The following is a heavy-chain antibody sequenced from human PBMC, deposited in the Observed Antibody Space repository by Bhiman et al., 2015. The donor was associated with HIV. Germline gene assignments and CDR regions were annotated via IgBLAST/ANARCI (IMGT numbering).Heavy chain of an antibody. J-gene: IGHJ3*02. V-gene: IGHV3-30*04. CDR1: GFTFRSYA. Sequence: QVQLVESGGGVVQPGRSLRLSCAASGFTFRSYAMHWVRQAPGKGLEWVAVISYDGSNKYYADSVKGRITISRDNSKNTLYLQMNSLRAEDTAVYYCAKDKSIVGVSTNACDMWGQGTMVTVSS. CDR3: AKDKSIVGVSTNACDM. D-gene: IGHD1-26*01. CDR2: ISYDGSNK.